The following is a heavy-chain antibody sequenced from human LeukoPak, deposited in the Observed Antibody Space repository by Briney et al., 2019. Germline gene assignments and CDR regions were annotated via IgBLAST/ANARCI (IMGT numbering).Heavy chain of an antibody. J-gene: IGHJ4*02. Sequence: GGSLRLSCAASGFTFSDYGMYWVRQAPGKGLEWVALIWYDGGKKYYTDSVRGRFTISRDNSKNSLYLQMNSLRAEDTAVYYCARDVPYYYGSGSYYFDYWGQGTLVTVSS. CDR1: GFTFSDYG. CDR3: ARDVPYYYGSGSYYFDY. CDR2: IWYDGGKK. D-gene: IGHD3-10*01. V-gene: IGHV3-33*01.